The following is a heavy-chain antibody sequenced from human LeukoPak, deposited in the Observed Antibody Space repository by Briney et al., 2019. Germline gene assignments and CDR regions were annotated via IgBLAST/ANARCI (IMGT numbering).Heavy chain of an antibody. J-gene: IGHJ4*02. D-gene: IGHD2-2*01. Sequence: QPGGSLRLSCAASGFTVSSNYTSWVRQAPGKGLEWVSVIYSGGSTYYADSVKGRFTISRDNSKNTLYLQMNSLRAEDTAVYYCARQDPSVRGSYYFDYWGQGTLVTVSS. CDR1: GFTVSSNY. CDR3: ARQDPSVRGSYYFDY. V-gene: IGHV3-53*01. CDR2: IYSGGST.